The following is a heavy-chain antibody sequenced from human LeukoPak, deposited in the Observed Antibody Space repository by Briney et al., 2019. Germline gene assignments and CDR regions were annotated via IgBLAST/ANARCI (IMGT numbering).Heavy chain of an antibody. J-gene: IGHJ4*02. CDR1: GGSITSYF. CDR3: ASYSNSWYYFDY. CDR2: MYYSGNS. V-gene: IGHV4-59*01. Sequence: SETLSLTCTVSGGSITSYFWSWIRQPPGKGLEWIGYMYYSGNSYYNPSLKSRVTISVDTSKNQFSLKLSSMTAAGTAVYYCASYSNSWYYFDYWGQGTLVPVSS. D-gene: IGHD6-13*01.